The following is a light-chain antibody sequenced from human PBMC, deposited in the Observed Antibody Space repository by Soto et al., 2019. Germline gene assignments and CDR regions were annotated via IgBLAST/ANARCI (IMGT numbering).Light chain of an antibody. CDR1: QSVSSN. CDR3: QQYNSWPPLT. V-gene: IGKV3-15*01. Sequence: EIVMTQSPATLSVSPGERATLSCRASQSVSSNLAWYQQKPGQAPRLLIYCASTRATGIPARFSGSGSGTEFTLTISSLQSEDFAVYYCQQYNSWPPLTFGGGTKVEI. J-gene: IGKJ4*01. CDR2: CAS.